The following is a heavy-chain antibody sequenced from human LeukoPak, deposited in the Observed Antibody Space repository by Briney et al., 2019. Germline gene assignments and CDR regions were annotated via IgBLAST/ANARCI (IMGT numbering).Heavy chain of an antibody. CDR1: GGSISSSSYY. CDR2: IYHSGST. CDR3: ASRYDGDYYYYYMDV. D-gene: IGHD4-17*01. J-gene: IGHJ6*03. Sequence: SETLSLTCTVSGGSISSSSYYWGWIRQPPGKGLEWIGSIYHSGSTYYNPSLKSRVTISVDTSKNQFSLKLSSVTAADTAVYYCASRYDGDYYYYYMDVWGKGTTVTVSS. V-gene: IGHV4-39*07.